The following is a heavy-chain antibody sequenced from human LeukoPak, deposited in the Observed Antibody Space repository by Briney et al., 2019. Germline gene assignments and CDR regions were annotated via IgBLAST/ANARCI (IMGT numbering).Heavy chain of an antibody. CDR3: ARGYYDFWSGYYPFDY. V-gene: IGHV1-8*02. Sequence: ASVKVSCKASGYTFTGYYIHWVRQATGQGLEWMGWMNPNSGNTGYAQKFQGRVTMTRNTSISTAYMELSSLRSEDTAVYYCARGYYDFWSGYYPFDYWGQGTLVTVSS. D-gene: IGHD3-3*01. CDR1: GYTFTGYY. CDR2: MNPNSGNT. J-gene: IGHJ4*02.